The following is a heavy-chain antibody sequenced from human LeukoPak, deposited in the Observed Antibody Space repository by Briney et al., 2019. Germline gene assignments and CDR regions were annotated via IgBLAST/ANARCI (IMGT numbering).Heavy chain of an antibody. CDR3: ARDSGYRAYWYFDL. CDR2: INHSGST. CDR1: GGSFSGYY. Sequence: SETLSLTCAVYGGSFSGYYWSWIRQPPGKGLEWIGEINHSGSTSYNPSPKSRVTISVATSKNQFSLKLSSVTAADTAVYYCARDSGYRAYWYFDLWGRGTLVTVSS. J-gene: IGHJ2*01. D-gene: IGHD3-10*01. V-gene: IGHV4-34*09.